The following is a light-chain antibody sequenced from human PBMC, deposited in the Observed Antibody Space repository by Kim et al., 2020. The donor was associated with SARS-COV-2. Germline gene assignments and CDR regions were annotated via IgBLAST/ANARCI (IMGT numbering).Light chain of an antibody. V-gene: IGLV1-44*01. CDR2: SNS. CDR3: AAWDESLDGFLV. Sequence: VIISGSGSRSNIGSNPVNWYQHVPGTPPKLLIYSNSDRPSGVPDRFTASKSDTSAALAISGLQSEDETTYYCAAWDESLDGFLVFGGGTQLTVL. CDR1: RSNIGSNP. J-gene: IGLJ2*01.